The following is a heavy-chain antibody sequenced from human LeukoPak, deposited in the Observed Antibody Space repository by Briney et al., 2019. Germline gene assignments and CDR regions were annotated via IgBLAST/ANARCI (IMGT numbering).Heavy chain of an antibody. V-gene: IGHV3-NL1*01. J-gene: IGHJ4*02. Sequence: PGRSLRLSCAASGFTFSSYAMYWVRQAPGKGLEWVSVIYSGGSTYYADSVKGRFTISRDNSKNTLYLQVNSLRAEDTAVYFCAKDHDSCGWPTFDYWRQGTLVTVAS. CDR3: AKDHDSCGWPTFDY. CDR2: IYSGGST. CDR1: GFTFSSYA. D-gene: IGHD6-19*01.